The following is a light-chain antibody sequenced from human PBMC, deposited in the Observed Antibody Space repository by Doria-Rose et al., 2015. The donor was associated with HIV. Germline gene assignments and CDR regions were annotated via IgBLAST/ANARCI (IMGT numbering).Light chain of an antibody. CDR2: EVN. Sequence: QSVLTQPPSASGSPGQSVTISCTGTSSDVGAYNYVSWYQQHPGKAPKHMIYEVNKRPSGVPDRFSGSKSGNTASLTVSGLQAEDEADYYCSSYAGSSNYVVFGGGTELTVL. CDR1: SSDVGAYNY. CDR3: SSYAGSSNYVV. J-gene: IGLJ2*01. V-gene: IGLV2-8*01.